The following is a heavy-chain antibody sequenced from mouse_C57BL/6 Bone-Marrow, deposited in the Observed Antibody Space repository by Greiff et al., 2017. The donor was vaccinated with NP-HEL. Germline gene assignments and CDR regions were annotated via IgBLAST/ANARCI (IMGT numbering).Heavy chain of an antibody. CDR3: ARRDGNYAMDY. CDR2: ISSGGSYT. D-gene: IGHD2-1*01. J-gene: IGHJ4*01. Sequence: VQLKESGGDLVKPGGSLKLSCAASGFTFSSYGMSWVRQTPDKRLEWVATISSGGSYTYYPDSVKGRFTISRVNAKNTLYLQMSSLKSEDTAMYYCARRDGNYAMDYWGQGTSVTVSS. V-gene: IGHV5-6*01. CDR1: GFTFSSYG.